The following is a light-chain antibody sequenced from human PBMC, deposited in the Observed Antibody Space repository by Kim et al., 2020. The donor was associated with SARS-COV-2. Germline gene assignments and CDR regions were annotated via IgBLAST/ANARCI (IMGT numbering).Light chain of an antibody. Sequence: AAVGDRVTITCRASQGIGDYLAWYQHKPGKVPKLLIYSASTLQSGVPSRFSGSGSATDFTLTISSLQAEDVATYYCQNYNSARRTFGQGTKVDIK. CDR1: QGIGDY. V-gene: IGKV1-27*01. J-gene: IGKJ1*01. CDR3: QNYNSARRT. CDR2: SAS.